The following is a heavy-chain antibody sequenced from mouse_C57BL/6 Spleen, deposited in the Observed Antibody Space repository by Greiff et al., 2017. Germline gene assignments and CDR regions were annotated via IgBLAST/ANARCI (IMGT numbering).Heavy chain of an antibody. D-gene: IGHD3-3*01. V-gene: IGHV1-5*01. CDR3: TRRGLSWEAFDY. CDR2: IYPGNSDT. CDR1: GYTFTSYW. Sequence: EVQLQQSGTVLARPGASVKMSCKTSGYTFTSYWMHWVKQRPGQGLEWIGAIYPGNSDTSYNQKFKGKDKLTAVTSASTAYMELSSLTNEDSAVYYSTRRGLSWEAFDYWGQGTTLTVSS. J-gene: IGHJ2*01.